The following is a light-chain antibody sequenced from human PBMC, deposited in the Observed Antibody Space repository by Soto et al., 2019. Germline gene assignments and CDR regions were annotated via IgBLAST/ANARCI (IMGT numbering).Light chain of an antibody. CDR3: QQYYQWPSYT. V-gene: IGKV3-15*01. J-gene: IGKJ2*01. Sequence: EIVMTQSPLTLSASPGERAIFSCRASQSVGSNIAWYQQKSGQSPRLLVYDASTRATAIPAMFSGSESGTEFTLTINTLQPEDFAVYYCQQYYQWPSYTFGQGTKVDI. CDR2: DAS. CDR1: QSVGSN.